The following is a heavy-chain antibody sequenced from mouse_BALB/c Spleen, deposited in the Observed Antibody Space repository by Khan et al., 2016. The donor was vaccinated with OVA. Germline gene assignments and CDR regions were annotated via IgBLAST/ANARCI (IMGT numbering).Heavy chain of an antibody. CDR3: ARRGYDYGRGAWFAY. J-gene: IGHJ3*01. CDR2: IWSAGST. Sequence: QVQLKESGPGLVQPSQSLSITCTVSGFSLTNYSVHWVRQSPGKGLEWLGVIWSAGSTDYNAAFISRLSISKDNSRSHVFFKRNSLQPSDTAIYYCARRGYDYGRGAWFAYWGQGTLVTVSA. V-gene: IGHV2-2*02. D-gene: IGHD2-4*01. CDR1: GFSLTNYS.